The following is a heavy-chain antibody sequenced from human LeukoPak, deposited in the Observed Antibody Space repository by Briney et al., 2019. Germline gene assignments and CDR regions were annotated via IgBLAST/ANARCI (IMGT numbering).Heavy chain of an antibody. J-gene: IGHJ4*02. CDR2: INHSGST. CDR3: ASLRWTHFDY. CDR1: GGSFSGYY. V-gene: IGHV4-34*01. Sequence: PSETLSLTCAVYGGSFSGYYWSWIRQPSGKGLEWIGEINHSGSTNYNPSLKSRVTISVDTSKNQFSLKLSSVTAADTAVYYCASLRWTHFDYWGQGTLVTVSS. D-gene: IGHD4-23*01.